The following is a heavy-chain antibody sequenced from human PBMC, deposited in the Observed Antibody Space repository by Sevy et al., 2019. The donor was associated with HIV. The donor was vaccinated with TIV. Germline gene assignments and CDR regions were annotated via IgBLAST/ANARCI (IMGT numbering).Heavy chain of an antibody. Sequence: SETLSLTCAVYGGSFSGYYWSWIRQPPGKGLEWIGEINHSGSTNYNPSLKSRVTISVDTSKNQFSLKLSSVTAADTAVYYWARGGRDIVVVVAAIQEWFDPWGQGTLVTVSS. CDR1: GGSFSGYY. CDR3: ARGGRDIVVVVAAIQEWFDP. D-gene: IGHD2-15*01. CDR2: INHSGST. V-gene: IGHV4-34*01. J-gene: IGHJ5*02.